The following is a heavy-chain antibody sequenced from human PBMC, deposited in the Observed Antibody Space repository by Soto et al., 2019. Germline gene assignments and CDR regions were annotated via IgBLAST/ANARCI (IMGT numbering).Heavy chain of an antibody. CDR1: GGSVSSGSYY. CDR2: IYYSGST. D-gene: IGHD5-18*01. J-gene: IGHJ6*02. V-gene: IGHV4-61*01. Sequence: QVQLQESGPGLVKPSETLSLTCTVSGGSVSSGSYYWSWIRQPPGKGLEWIGYIYYSGSTNYNPSRKSRVTISVDPSKNQFSLKLSSVTAADTAVYYCARPLYSYGPMDVWGQGTTVTVSS. CDR3: ARPLYSYGPMDV.